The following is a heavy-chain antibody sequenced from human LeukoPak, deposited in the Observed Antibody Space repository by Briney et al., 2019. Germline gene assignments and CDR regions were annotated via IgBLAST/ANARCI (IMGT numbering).Heavy chain of an antibody. CDR1: GYTLSSYG. J-gene: IGHJ2*01. CDR2: ISGYNSNT. Sequence: GASVKVSCKASGYTLSSYGISWVRQAPGQGLEWMGWISGYNSNTKYAQNIQGRVTMTVDTSTSTAYMELRSLRSDDTAVYYCARAQGPVVVVPGANWYFDLWGRGTLVTVSS. CDR3: ARAQGPVVVVPGANWYFDL. V-gene: IGHV1-18*01. D-gene: IGHD2-2*01.